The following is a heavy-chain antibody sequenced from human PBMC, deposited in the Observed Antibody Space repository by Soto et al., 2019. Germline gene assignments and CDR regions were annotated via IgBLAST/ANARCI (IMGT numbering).Heavy chain of an antibody. CDR1: GGTFGSYA. V-gene: IGHV1-69*13. CDR3: ARDGYIFLMFYAPPTHHSGLYV. D-gene: IGHD2-8*01. Sequence: GASVKVSCKASGGTFGSYAISWVRQAPGQGLEWMGGIIPIFGTANYAQKFQGRVTITADESTSTAYMELSSLRSEDTAGDYCARDGYIFLMFYAPPTHHSGLYVPAQRTTVPVSS. J-gene: IGHJ6*02. CDR2: IIPIFGTA.